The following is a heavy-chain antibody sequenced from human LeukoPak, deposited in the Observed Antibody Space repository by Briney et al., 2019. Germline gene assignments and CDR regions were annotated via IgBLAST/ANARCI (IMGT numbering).Heavy chain of an antibody. V-gene: IGHV3-74*01. CDR3: ARAGWYRFDY. CDR1: GFTFSDHW. CDR2: MNSDGTTT. Sequence: GGSLRLSCAASGFTFSDHWMHWVRQVPGKGLLWVARMNSDGTTTNYADSVKSRFTISRDNAENTLFLQMNSLGADDTAVYYCARAGWYRFDYWGQGTLVTVSS. D-gene: IGHD6-19*01. J-gene: IGHJ4*02.